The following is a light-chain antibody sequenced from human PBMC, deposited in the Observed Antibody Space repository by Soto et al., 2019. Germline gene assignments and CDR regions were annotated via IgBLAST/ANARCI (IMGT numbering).Light chain of an antibody. CDR3: QQYNSYRT. V-gene: IGKV1-5*03. CDR1: QSISSW. Sequence: DIQMTQSPSTLAASVGDRVTITCRASQSISSWLAWYQQKPGKAPKLLIYKASSLESGVPSRFSGSGSGTEFTLSICSLQPNDFATYYCQQYNSYRTFGQGTKVDNK. J-gene: IGKJ1*01. CDR2: KAS.